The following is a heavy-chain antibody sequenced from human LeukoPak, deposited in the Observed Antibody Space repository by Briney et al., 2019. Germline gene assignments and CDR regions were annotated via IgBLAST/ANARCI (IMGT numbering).Heavy chain of an antibody. V-gene: IGHV4-39*07. Sequence: TSETLSLTCTVSGGSISSSSYYWGWIRQPPGKGLEWIGSIYYSGSTYYNPSLKSRVTISVDTSKNQFSLKLSSVTAADTAVYYCARGFEYSTSSRLGYYYFYMDVWGIGTPVTVSS. CDR1: GGSISSSSYY. J-gene: IGHJ6*03. CDR2: IYYSGST. CDR3: ARGFEYSTSSRLGYYYFYMDV. D-gene: IGHD6-6*01.